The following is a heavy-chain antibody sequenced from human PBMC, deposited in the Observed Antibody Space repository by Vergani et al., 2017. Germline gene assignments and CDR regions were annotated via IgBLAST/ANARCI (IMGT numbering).Heavy chain of an antibody. V-gene: IGHV4-31*03. CDR1: GGSISSGGYY. D-gene: IGHD4-17*01. Sequence: QVQLQESGPGLVKPSQTLSLTCTVSGGSISSGGYYWSWIRQQPGKGLEWIGYIYYSGSTYYKPSLKSRVTISVETSKNQFSLNLISVTAADTAVYYCARAFHDYGDYEAQDYWGQGTLVTVSS. CDR2: IYYSGST. CDR3: ARAFHDYGDYEAQDY. J-gene: IGHJ4*02.